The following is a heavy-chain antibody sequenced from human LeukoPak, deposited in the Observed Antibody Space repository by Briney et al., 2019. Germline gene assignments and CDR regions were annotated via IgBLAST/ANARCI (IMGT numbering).Heavy chain of an antibody. CDR2: INHSGST. CDR3: ARGNIYSSGNWFDP. CDR1: GGSFSVYY. J-gene: IGHJ5*02. Sequence: SETLSLTCAVYGGSFSVYYWSWIRQPPGKGREWIGEINHSGSTNYNPSLKSRVTISVDTSKNQFSLKLSSVTAADTAVYYCARGNIYSSGNWFDPRRQGTLVTVS. D-gene: IGHD3-10*01. V-gene: IGHV4-34*01.